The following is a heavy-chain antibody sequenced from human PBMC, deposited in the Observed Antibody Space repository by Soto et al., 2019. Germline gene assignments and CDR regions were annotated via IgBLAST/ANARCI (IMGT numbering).Heavy chain of an antibody. J-gene: IGHJ1*01. Sequence: PWGSLRLSCAASGFTFTNAWMSWVRQAPGRGLEWVGRIKSKTDGGTTDYAAPVKGRFTISRDDSKNTLYLQMNSLKTEDTAVYYCTTARGTYGAEYFQHWGQGTLVTVPQ. V-gene: IGHV3-15*01. D-gene: IGHD4-17*01. CDR2: IKSKTDGGTT. CDR1: GFTFTNAW. CDR3: TTARGTYGAEYFQH.